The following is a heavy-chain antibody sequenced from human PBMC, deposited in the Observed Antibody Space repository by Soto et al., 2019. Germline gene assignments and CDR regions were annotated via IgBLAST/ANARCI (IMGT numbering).Heavy chain of an antibody. CDR3: TTDAEWGI. D-gene: IGHD2-8*01. CDR1: GLTFSNAW. CDR2: IKRITDGGTT. J-gene: IGHJ3*02. Sequence: GGSLRLSCVASGLTFSNAWLNWVRQAPGKGLEWVGRIKRITDGGTTEYAASVRGRFSISRDDSKNTLYLQMNSLKIEDTGVYYCTTDAEWGIWGQGTMVTVSS. V-gene: IGHV3-15*07.